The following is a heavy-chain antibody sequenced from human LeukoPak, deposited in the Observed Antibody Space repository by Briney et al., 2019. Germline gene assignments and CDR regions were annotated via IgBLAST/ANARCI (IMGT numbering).Heavy chain of an antibody. Sequence: SVKVSCKASGGTFSSYAISWVRQAPGQGLEWMGRIIPIFGTANYAQKFQGRVTITTDESTSTAYMELSSLRSEDTAVYYCASGTIVPATTNASDIWGQGTMVTVSS. CDR3: ASGTIVPATTNASDI. V-gene: IGHV1-69*05. CDR2: IIPIFGTA. CDR1: GGTFSSYA. J-gene: IGHJ3*02. D-gene: IGHD2-2*01.